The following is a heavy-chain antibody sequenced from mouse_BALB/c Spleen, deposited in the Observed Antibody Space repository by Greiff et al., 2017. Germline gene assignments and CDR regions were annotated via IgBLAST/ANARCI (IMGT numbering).Heavy chain of an antibody. J-gene: IGHJ4*01. Sequence: EVQLQQSGAELVRSGASVKLSCTASGFNIKDYYMHWVKQRPEQGLEWIGWIDPENGDTEYAPKFQGKATMTADTSSNTAYLQLSSLTSEDTAVYYCTPWGGHYAMDYWGQGTSVTVSS. CDR3: TPWGGHYAMDY. CDR1: GFNIKDYY. CDR2: IDPENGDT. V-gene: IGHV14-4*02.